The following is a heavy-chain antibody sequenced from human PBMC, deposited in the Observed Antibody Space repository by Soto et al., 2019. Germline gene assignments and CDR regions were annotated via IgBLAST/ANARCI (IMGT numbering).Heavy chain of an antibody. CDR3: ARSTAARRGPRGYYYYGMDV. D-gene: IGHD6-6*01. Sequence: ASVKVFCKAFGGTFSSYAISWVRQAPGQGLEWMGGVIPIFGPANWQQKLQFRVTITADESTSTAYMEPSSLRSEDTAVHYFARSTAARRGPRGYYYYGMDVWGQRTTVTVS. J-gene: IGHJ6*02. CDR2: VIPIFGPA. CDR1: GGTFSSYA. V-gene: IGHV1-69*13.